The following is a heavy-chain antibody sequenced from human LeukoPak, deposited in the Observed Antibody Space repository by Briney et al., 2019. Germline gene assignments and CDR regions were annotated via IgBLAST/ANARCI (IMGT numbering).Heavy chain of an antibody. CDR2: INPNSGGT. Sequence: ASVKVSCKXSGYTFTDYYIHWVRQTPGQGLEWMGWINPNSGGTNYAQGFQGRVTMTRDTSISTAYMGLSRLRSDDTAVYYCARVVAYCGGDCYPHDAFNIWGQGTMVTVSS. D-gene: IGHD2-21*02. CDR1: GYTFTDYY. V-gene: IGHV1-2*02. CDR3: ARVVAYCGGDCYPHDAFNI. J-gene: IGHJ3*02.